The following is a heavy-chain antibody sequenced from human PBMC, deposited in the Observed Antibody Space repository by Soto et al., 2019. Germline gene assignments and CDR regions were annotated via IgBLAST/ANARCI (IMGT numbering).Heavy chain of an antibody. J-gene: IGHJ4*02. D-gene: IGHD4-4*01. V-gene: IGHV3-11*05. CDR2: ISSGSSFT. CDR1: GFTFSDYY. CDR3: ARGTVQFYLAY. Sequence: QVQLVESGGGLVKPGGSLRLSCAASGFTFSDYYMSWIRQAPGKGLEWVSYISSGSSFTNYADSVKGRFTISRDNAKNSLYLQMNSLRAEDTAVYYCARGTVQFYLAYWGQGTLVTVSS.